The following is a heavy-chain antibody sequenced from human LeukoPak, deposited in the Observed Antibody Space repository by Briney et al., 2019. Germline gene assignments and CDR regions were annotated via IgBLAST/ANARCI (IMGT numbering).Heavy chain of an antibody. D-gene: IGHD4-23*01. V-gene: IGHV5-51*01. CDR2: IYPGDSDT. CDR3: ARQCDYGGNYYYFDY. Sequence: GESLKISCKGSGYSFTSYWIGWVRQMPGKGLEWMGIIYPGDSDTRYSPSFQGQVTISADKSISTAYLQWSSLKASDTAMYYCARQCDYGGNYYYFDYWGQGTLVTVSS. CDR1: GYSFTSYW. J-gene: IGHJ4*02.